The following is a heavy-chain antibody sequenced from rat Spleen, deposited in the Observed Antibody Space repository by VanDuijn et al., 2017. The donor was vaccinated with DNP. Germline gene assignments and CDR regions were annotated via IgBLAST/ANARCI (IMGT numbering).Heavy chain of an antibody. CDR3: ARHVDF. Sequence: EVQLVESGGGLVQPGRSLNLSGAASGFTFSDYAMAWVRQAPRKGLEWVATISYDGSRSYYRDSVKGRFTISRDSTKSSLYLQQDSLRSEDTATYYCARHVDFWGQGVMVTVSS. CDR1: GFTFSDYA. V-gene: IGHV5-17*01. CDR2: ISYDGSRS. J-gene: IGHJ2*01.